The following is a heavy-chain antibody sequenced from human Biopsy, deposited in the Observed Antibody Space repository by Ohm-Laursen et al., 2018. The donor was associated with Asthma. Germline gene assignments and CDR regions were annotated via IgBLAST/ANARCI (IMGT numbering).Heavy chain of an antibody. CDR1: GFSFNSYG. J-gene: IGHJ6*02. Sequence: SLRLSCSASGFSFNSYGMHWVRQAPGKGLEWVAVMSFDGSNKYYADSVKGRFTISRDNSKNTVYLQMNSLRAEDTAVYYCAKGRYKWNDGYYGLDVWGQGTTVTVS. V-gene: IGHV3-30*18. D-gene: IGHD1-20*01. CDR2: MSFDGSNK. CDR3: AKGRYKWNDGYYGLDV.